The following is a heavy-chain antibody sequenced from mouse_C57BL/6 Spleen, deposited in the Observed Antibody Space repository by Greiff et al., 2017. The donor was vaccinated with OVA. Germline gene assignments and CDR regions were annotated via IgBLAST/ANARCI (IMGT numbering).Heavy chain of an antibody. V-gene: IGHV2-5*01. CDR2: IWRGGST. D-gene: IGHD5-5*01. CDR1: GFSFTSYG. CDR3: AKENRTTYAIDY. Sequence: QVQLKQSGPGLVQPSQSLSITCTVSGFSFTSYGVHWVRQSPGKGLEWLGVIWRGGSTDYNAAFMSRLSITKDNSKSQDFFKMNSLQADDTAIYYSAKENRTTYAIDYWGQGTPLTVSS. J-gene: IGHJ2*01.